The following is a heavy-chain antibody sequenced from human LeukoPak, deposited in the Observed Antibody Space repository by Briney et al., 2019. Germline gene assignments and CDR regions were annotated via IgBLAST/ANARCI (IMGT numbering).Heavy chain of an antibody. J-gene: IGHJ4*02. D-gene: IGHD6-19*01. Sequence: GGSLRLSCAASGFTFSDYYMSWIRQAPGKGLEWVSYISSSGSTIYYADSVKGRFTISRDNSKNTVYLQMNSLTADDTAVYYYAKTTVGYSSGRYPGWPADCWGQGTLVTVSS. CDR3: AKTTVGYSSGRYPGWPADC. V-gene: IGHV3-11*01. CDR1: GFTFSDYY. CDR2: ISSSGSTI.